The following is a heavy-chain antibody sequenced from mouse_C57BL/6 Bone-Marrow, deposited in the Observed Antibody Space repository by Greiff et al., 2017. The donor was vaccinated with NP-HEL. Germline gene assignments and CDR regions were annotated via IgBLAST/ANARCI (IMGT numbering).Heavy chain of an antibody. CDR3: ARGGLGYFDY. J-gene: IGHJ2*01. CDR2: IDPEHGET. D-gene: IGHD4-1*01. V-gene: IGHV14-2*01. Sequence: EVQGVESGAELVKPGASVKLSCTASGFNIKDYYMHWVKQRTEQGLEWIGRIDPEHGETKYAPTFQGKATITAATSSNTAYLQLSSLTSEDTAVYYCARGGLGYFDYWGQGTTLTVSS. CDR1: GFNIKDYY.